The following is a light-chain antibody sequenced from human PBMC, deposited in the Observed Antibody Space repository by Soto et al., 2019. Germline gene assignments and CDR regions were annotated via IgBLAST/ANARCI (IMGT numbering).Light chain of an antibody. V-gene: IGKV3-20*01. Sequence: IVLTQSPGTLSLSPGERATLSCRASQSVNRRSLAWYQQKPGQAPRLLISTISNRATGIPDRFSGSGSGADFTLTXXXXEPXXXAVYXXXXXXXXRTXGQGTKVDI. CDR1: QSVNRRS. CDR3: XXXXXXRT. J-gene: IGKJ1*01. CDR2: TIS.